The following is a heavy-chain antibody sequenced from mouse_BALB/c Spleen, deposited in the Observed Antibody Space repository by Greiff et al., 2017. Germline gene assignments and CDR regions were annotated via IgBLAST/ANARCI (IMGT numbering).Heavy chain of an antibody. D-gene: IGHD2-3*01. V-gene: IGHV1-37*01. CDR3: GRWDGSDY. CDR2: INPYNGDT. Sequence: EVQLQQSGPELVKPGASVKISCKASGFSFTGYFMNWVKQRPGKSLEWIGRINPYNGDTFYNQKFKGKATLTVDKSSSTAHMELLSLTSEDSAVYYCGRWDGSDYWGQGTTLTVSS. J-gene: IGHJ2*01. CDR1: GFSFTGYF.